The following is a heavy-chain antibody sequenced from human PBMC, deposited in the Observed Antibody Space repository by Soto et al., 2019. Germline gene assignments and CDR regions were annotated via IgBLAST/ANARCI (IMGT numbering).Heavy chain of an antibody. CDR2: ISAYNGNT. CDR3: ARGDIVVVVAATGFAEYFQH. V-gene: IGHV1-18*01. Sequence: ASVKVSCKASGYTFTSYGISWVRQAPGQGLEWMGWISAYNGNTNYAQKLQGRVTMTTDTSTSTAYMELRSLRSDDTAVYYCARGDIVVVVAATGFAEYFQHWGQGTLVTVSS. J-gene: IGHJ1*01. D-gene: IGHD2-15*01. CDR1: GYTFTSYG.